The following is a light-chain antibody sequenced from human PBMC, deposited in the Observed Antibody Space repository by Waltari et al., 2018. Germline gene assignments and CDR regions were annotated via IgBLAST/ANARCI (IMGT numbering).Light chain of an antibody. CDR3: QQYFTPPPT. V-gene: IGKV4-1*01. J-gene: IGKJ1*01. CDR2: WAS. Sequence: EIVMTQSPAALAVSLAERATLHCDSSPSVLLNSNNKNYLTWDQQRPGHPPNLLIYWASTRESGVPDRFSGSGSGTDFTLTINSLQAEDGAVYYCQQYFTPPPTFGHGTKVEIK. CDR1: PSVLLNSNNKNY.